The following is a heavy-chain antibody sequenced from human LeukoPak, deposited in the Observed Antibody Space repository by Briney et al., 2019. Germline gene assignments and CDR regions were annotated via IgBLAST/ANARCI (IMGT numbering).Heavy chain of an antibody. V-gene: IGHV1-2*02. D-gene: IGHD3-10*01. CDR2: INPNSGGT. Sequence: GASVKVSCKASGYTFTGYYMHWVRQAPGQGLEWMGWINPNSGGTNFAQKSQGRVTMTRDTSISTAYMELSSLTSDDTAVYYCARVGSGSGSYYDAFDIWGQGTMVAVSS. J-gene: IGHJ3*02. CDR1: GYTFTGYY. CDR3: ARVGSGSGSYYDAFDI.